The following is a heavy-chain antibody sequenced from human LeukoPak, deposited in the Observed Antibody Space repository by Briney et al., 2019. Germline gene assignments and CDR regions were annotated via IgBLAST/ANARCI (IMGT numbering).Heavy chain of an antibody. D-gene: IGHD3-3*01. CDR2: INHSGST. CDR3: VRKVGGTSYDFWSGYYMGRDAFDI. Sequence: SETLSLTCAVYGGSFSGYYWSWIRQPPGKGLEWIGEINHSGSTNYNPSLKSRVTISVDTSKNQFSLKLSSVTAADTAVYDCVRKVGGTSYDFWSGYYMGRDAFDIWGQGTMVTVSS. V-gene: IGHV4-34*01. CDR1: GGSFSGYY. J-gene: IGHJ3*02.